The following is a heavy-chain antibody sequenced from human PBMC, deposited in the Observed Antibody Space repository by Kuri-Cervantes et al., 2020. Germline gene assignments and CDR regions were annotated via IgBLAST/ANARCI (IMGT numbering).Heavy chain of an antibody. D-gene: IGHD6-19*01. V-gene: IGHV1-18*01. CDR2: ISAYNGNT. J-gene: IGHJ3*02. CDR1: GYTFTSYG. CDR3: ARLSQWLVLQAFDI. Sequence: ASVKVSCKASGYTFTSYGISWVRQAPGQGLEWMGWISAYNGNTNYAQKLQGRVTMTTDTSTSTAYRELRGLRSDDTAVYYCARLSQWLVLQAFDIWGQGTMVTVSS.